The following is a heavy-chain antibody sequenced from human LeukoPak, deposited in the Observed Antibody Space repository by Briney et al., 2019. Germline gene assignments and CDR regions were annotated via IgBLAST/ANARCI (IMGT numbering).Heavy chain of an antibody. Sequence: GGSLRLSCAASGFTFSSYGMHWVRQASGKGLEWVAVIWYDGSNKYYADSVKGRFTISRDNSKNTLYLQMNSLRAEDTAVYYCARGMASDSSGPDYWGQGTLVTVSS. J-gene: IGHJ4*02. CDR3: ARGMASDSSGPDY. CDR2: IWYDGSNK. CDR1: GFTFSSYG. D-gene: IGHD3-22*01. V-gene: IGHV3-33*01.